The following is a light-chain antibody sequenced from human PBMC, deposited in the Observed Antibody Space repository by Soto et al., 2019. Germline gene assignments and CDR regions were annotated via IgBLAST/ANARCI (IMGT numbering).Light chain of an antibody. V-gene: IGKV1-5*01. CDR1: QSISSW. CDR3: QQYNSYPWT. CDR2: DAS. Sequence: DIQMTQSPSTLSASVGDRVTINFRASQSISSWLAWYQRKPGKAPKLLIYDASSLQNGVPSRFRGAESGTEFTLTISSLQPDDFAVYYCQQYNSYPWTFGQGTKVDI. J-gene: IGKJ1*01.